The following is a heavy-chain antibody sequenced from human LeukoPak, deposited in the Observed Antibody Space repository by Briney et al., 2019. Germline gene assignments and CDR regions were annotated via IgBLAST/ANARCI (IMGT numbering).Heavy chain of an antibody. CDR3: ARQYYYDSSGYHYH. CDR2: ISAYNGNT. J-gene: IGHJ5*02. D-gene: IGHD3-22*01. CDR1: GYTFTSYG. V-gene: IGHV1-18*01. Sequence: ASVKVSCKTSGYTFTSYGISWVRQAPGQGLEWMGWISAYNGNTNYAQKLQGRVTMTTDTSTSTAYMELRSLRSDDTAVYYCARQYYYDSSGYHYHWGQGTLVTVSS.